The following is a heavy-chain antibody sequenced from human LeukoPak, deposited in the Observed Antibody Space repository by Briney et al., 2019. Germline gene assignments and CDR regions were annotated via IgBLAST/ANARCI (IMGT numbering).Heavy chain of an antibody. CDR1: GFTFSSYG. V-gene: IGHV3-30*02. CDR2: IRYDGSNK. J-gene: IGHJ4*02. CDR3: AKDDAWLQFGE. D-gene: IGHD3-10*01. Sequence: GSLRLSCAASGFTFSSYGMHWVRQAPGKGLEWVAFIRYDGSNKYYADSVKGRFTVSRDNFKNTLYLEVISLTAEDTAVYYCAKDDAWLQFGEWSQGTLVTVSS.